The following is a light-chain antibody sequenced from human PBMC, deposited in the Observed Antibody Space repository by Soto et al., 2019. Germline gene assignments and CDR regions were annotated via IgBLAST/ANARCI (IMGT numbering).Light chain of an antibody. CDR2: DVS. Sequence: QSALTQPASVSGSPGQSITISCTGTSSEVGGYNYVSWYQQHPGNAPKLMIYDVSNRPSGVSNRFSGSKSGNTASLTISGLQAEDEADYYCSSYTSSSTRVFGGGTKLTVL. CDR1: SSEVGGYNY. J-gene: IGLJ2*01. CDR3: SSYTSSSTRV. V-gene: IGLV2-14*01.